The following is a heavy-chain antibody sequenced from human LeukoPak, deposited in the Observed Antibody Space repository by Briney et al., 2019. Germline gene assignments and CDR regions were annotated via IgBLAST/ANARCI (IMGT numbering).Heavy chain of an antibody. J-gene: IGHJ4*02. CDR2: VTGTGSST. CDR1: GFTFSSYA. V-gene: IGHV3-23*01. Sequence: PGGSLRLSCAASGFTFSSYAMSWVRQAPGKGLEWVSGVTGTGSSTYYADSVKGRFTISRDNSKNMLYLQIDSLRDEDTAVYYCAKLTQTLDYWGQGALVTVSS. CDR3: AKLTQTLDY. D-gene: IGHD3-9*01.